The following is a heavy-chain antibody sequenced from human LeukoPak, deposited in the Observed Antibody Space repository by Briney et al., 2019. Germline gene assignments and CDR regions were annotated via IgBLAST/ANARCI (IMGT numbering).Heavy chain of an antibody. CDR3: ARRKYCSGGSCYDY. Sequence: PSETLSLTCTVSGGSISSSSYYWGWIRQPPGKGLEWIGSIYYSGSTYYNPSLKSRVTISVDTSKNQFSLKPSSVTAADTAVYYCARRKYCSGGSCYDYWGRGTPVTVSS. J-gene: IGHJ4*02. V-gene: IGHV4-39*01. CDR2: IYYSGST. CDR1: GGSISSSSYY. D-gene: IGHD2-15*01.